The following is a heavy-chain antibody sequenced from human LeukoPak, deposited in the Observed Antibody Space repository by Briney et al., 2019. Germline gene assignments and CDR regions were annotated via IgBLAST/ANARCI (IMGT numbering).Heavy chain of an antibody. V-gene: IGHV3-21*01. Sequence: GGSLRLSCAASGFTFSSYSMNWVRQAPGKGLEWVSSISSSSSYIYYADSVKGRFTISRDNAKNSLYLQMNSLRAEDTAVYYCARVKKEMAKGYGMDVWGQGTTATVSS. CDR1: GFTFSSYS. D-gene: IGHD5-12*01. J-gene: IGHJ6*02. CDR3: ARVKKEMAKGYGMDV. CDR2: ISSSSSYI.